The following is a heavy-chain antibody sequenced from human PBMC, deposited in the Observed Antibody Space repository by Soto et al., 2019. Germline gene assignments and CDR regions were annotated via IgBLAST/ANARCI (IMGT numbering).Heavy chain of an antibody. CDR1: GFTFSSSA. D-gene: IGHD6-19*01. J-gene: IGHJ3*02. CDR3: TRNTSGRQWSAFGI. CDR2: ISGGGSVT. Sequence: GGSLRLSCAASGFTFSSSAMTWVRQASGRGLEWVSAISGGGSVTYYTDSVKGRFTISRDNSKSTLYLQMNSLRAEDTAVYYSTRNTSGRQWSAFGIHRQLTMVTVAS. V-gene: IGHV3-23*01.